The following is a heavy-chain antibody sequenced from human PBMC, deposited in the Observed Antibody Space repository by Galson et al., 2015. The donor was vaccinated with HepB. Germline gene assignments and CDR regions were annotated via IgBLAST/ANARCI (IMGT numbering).Heavy chain of an antibody. CDR1: GGTFSSYA. V-gene: IGHV1-69*13. D-gene: IGHD2-21*01. J-gene: IGHJ6*03. CDR3: ATTTSDILAYCGGDCYHRVPYYYYYYMDV. Sequence: SVKVSCKASGGTFSSYAISWVRQAPGQGLEWMGGIIPIFGTANYAQKFQGRVTITADESTSTAYMELSSLRSEDTAVYYCATTTSDILAYCGGDCYHRVPYYYYYYMDVWGKGTTVTVSS. CDR2: IIPIFGTA.